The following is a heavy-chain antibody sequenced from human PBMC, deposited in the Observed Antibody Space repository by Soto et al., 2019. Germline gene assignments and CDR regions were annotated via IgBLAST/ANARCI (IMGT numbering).Heavy chain of an antibody. Sequence: ASVKVSCKASGYTFTAFGISWVRQAPGQGLEWMGWISAYNGKTNYAQKVQGRVTMTTDTSTTTAYMELRSLRSDDTAVYYCARDNFDYIWGTYLPNWFDPWGQGTLVTVSS. V-gene: IGHV1-18*01. CDR2: ISAYNGKT. CDR3: ARDNFDYIWGTYLPNWFDP. CDR1: GYTFTAFG. D-gene: IGHD3-16*02. J-gene: IGHJ5*02.